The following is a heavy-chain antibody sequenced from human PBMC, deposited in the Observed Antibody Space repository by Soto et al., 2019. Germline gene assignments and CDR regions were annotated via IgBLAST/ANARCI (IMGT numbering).Heavy chain of an antibody. CDR3: AREGDPFDY. Sequence: EVQLVESGGGLVQPGGSLRLSCAASGFTFSSYSMNWVRQAPGKGLEWVSYISSSSSTIYYADSVKGRFTISRDIAKYSRYRQMNSLRDEDTAVYYCAREGDPFDYWGQGTLVTVSS. V-gene: IGHV3-48*02. J-gene: IGHJ4*02. CDR2: ISSSSSTI. CDR1: GFTFSSYS.